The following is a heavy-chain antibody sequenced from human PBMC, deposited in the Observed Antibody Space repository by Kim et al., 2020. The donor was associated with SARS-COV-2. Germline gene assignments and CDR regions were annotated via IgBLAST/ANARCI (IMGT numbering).Heavy chain of an antibody. Sequence: GGSLRLSCAASGFTFSSYGMHWVRQAPGKGLEWVAVISYDGSNKYYADSVKGRFTISRDNSKNTLYLQMNSLRAEDTAVYYCAKELEGSGSSYLGSLYY. V-gene: IGHV3-30*18. CDR1: GFTFSSYG. CDR3: AKELEGSGSSYLGSLYY. D-gene: IGHD3-10*01. J-gene: IGHJ6*01. CDR2: ISYDGSNK.